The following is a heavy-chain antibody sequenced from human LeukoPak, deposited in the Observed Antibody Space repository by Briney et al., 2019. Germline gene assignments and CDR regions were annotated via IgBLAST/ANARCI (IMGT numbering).Heavy chain of an antibody. CDR2: IYYSGST. CDR3: ARRNILWWSEG. J-gene: IGHJ4*02. V-gene: IGHV4-39*01. D-gene: IGHD2-21*01. CDR1: GGSISSSSYY. Sequence: SETLSLTCTVSGGSISSSSYYWGWIRQPPGKGLEWIGSIYYSGSTYYNPSLKSRVTISVDTSKNQFSLKLSSVTAADTAVYYCARRNILWWSEGWGQGTLVTVSS.